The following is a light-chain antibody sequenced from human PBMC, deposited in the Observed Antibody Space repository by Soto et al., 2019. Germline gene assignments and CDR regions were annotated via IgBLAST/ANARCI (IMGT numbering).Light chain of an antibody. V-gene: IGKV1-39*01. CDR1: QAIRND. Sequence: DIQLTQPPSSLSASVGDRVTITCRASQAIRNDVGWYQQKPGKDPKRLIYVAARLESGVPSRFSGSGSGTDYTLTISSLQPEDVATYYCQQRYSTPITFGQGTRLEIK. J-gene: IGKJ5*01. CDR3: QQRYSTPIT. CDR2: VAA.